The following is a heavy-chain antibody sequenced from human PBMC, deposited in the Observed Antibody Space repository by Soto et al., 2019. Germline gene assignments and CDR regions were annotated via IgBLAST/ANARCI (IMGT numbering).Heavy chain of an antibody. D-gene: IGHD5-12*01. V-gene: IGHV1-69*06. J-gene: IGHJ3*02. CDR1: GGTFSSYA. Sequence: QVQLVQSGAEVKKPGSSVKVSCKASGGTFSSYAISWVRQAPGQGLEWMGGIIPIFGTANYAQKFQGRVTITADKSTSTAYMERSSLRSEDTAVYYCARDRDGYTYDAFDIWGQGTMVTVSS. CDR3: ARDRDGYTYDAFDI. CDR2: IIPIFGTA.